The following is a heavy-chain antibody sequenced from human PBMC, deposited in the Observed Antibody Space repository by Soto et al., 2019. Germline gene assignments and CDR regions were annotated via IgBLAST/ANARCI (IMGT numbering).Heavy chain of an antibody. CDR3: ARDGWLGSGYDSASAYYYYGMDV. CDR1: EFTFSSYS. D-gene: IGHD5-12*01. CDR2: ISSSSSYI. V-gene: IGHV3-21*01. Sequence: GGSVRLSCAASEFTFSSYSVNCVRQAPGKGLEWVSSISSSSSYIYYADSVKGRFTISRDNAKNSLYLQMNSLRAEDTAVYYCARDGWLGSGYDSASAYYYYGMDVWGQGTTVTVSS. J-gene: IGHJ6*02.